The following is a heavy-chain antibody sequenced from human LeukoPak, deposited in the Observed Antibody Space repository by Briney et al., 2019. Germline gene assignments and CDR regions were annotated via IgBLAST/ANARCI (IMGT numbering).Heavy chain of an antibody. J-gene: IGHJ5*02. CDR3: AGATRGYSYGS. D-gene: IGHD5-18*01. V-gene: IGHV1-18*01. CDR1: GYTFTSYG. CDR2: ISAYNGNT. Sequence: GASVKVSCKASGYTFTSYGISWVRQAPGQGLEWMGWISAYNGNTNYAQKLQGRVTMTTDTSTSTAFMELRSLRSDDTAVYYCAGATRGYSYGSWGQGTLVTVSS.